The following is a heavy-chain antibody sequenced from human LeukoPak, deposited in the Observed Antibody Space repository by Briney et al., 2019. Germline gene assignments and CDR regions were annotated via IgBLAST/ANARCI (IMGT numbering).Heavy chain of an antibody. J-gene: IGHJ4*02. CDR3: ARDLAGATMGGSFDY. CDR1: GFTVSSNY. CDR2: ISYDGSNK. V-gene: IGHV3-30-3*01. D-gene: IGHD1-26*01. Sequence: GGSLRLSCAASGFTVSSNYMSWVRQAPGKGLEWVAVISYDGSNKYYADSVKGRFTISRDNSKNTLYLQMNSLRAEDTAVYYCARDLAGATMGGSFDYWGQGTLVTVSS.